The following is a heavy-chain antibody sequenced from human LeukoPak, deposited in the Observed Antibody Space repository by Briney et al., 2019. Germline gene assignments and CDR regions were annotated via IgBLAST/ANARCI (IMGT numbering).Heavy chain of an antibody. V-gene: IGHV3-43*02. CDR2: ISGDGGST. CDR1: GFTFDDYA. CDR3: AKDRWKSDTSSWSGLWY. Sequence: GSLRLSCAASGFTFDDYAMHWVRQAPGKGLEWASLISGDGGSTYYADSVKGRFTISRDNSKDSLYLQMNSLRTEDTALYYCAKDRWKSDTSSWSGLWYWGQGTLVTVSS. J-gene: IGHJ4*02. D-gene: IGHD6-13*01.